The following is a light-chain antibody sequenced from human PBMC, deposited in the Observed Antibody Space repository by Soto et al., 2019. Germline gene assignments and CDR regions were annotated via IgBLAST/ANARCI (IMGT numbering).Light chain of an antibody. CDR1: QSVSSN. V-gene: IGKV3-15*01. Sequence: EIVMTQSPATLSVSPGERATLSCRASQSVSSNLAWYQQKPGQPPRLLIYGASTRATGIPARFIGSGSGTEFTLTISSLQSDDFAVYHCQQYNNWPPTFGHGTRLEIK. J-gene: IGKJ5*01. CDR3: QQYNNWPPT. CDR2: GAS.